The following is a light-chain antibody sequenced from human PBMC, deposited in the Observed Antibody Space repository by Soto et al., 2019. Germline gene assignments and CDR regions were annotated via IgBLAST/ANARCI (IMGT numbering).Light chain of an antibody. CDR1: SSDVGGYDY. V-gene: IGLV2-8*01. CDR3: SSYAGSTWV. J-gene: IGLJ3*02. CDR2: EVS. Sequence: QSALTQPPSASGSPGQSVTISCTGTSSDVGGYDYVSWYQQHPGNAPKVMIYEVSKRPSGVPDRFSGSKSGNTASLTVSGLQAEDEDDYYCSSYAGSTWVFGGGTQLTVL.